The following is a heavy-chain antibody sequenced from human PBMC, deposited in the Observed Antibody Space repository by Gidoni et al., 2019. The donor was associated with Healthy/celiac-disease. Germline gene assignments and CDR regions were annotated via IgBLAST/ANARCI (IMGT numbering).Heavy chain of an antibody. CDR2: ISGSGGST. Sequence: EVQLLASGGGLVQPGGSLRLSCAASGFTFSSSAMSWVRQAPGKGLEWVSAISGSGGSTYYADSVKGRFTISRDNSKNTLYLQMNSLRAEDTAVYYCAKDLISVGATPYWYFDLWGRGTLVTVSS. V-gene: IGHV3-23*01. D-gene: IGHD1-26*01. CDR3: AKDLISVGATPYWYFDL. J-gene: IGHJ2*01. CDR1: GFTFSSSA.